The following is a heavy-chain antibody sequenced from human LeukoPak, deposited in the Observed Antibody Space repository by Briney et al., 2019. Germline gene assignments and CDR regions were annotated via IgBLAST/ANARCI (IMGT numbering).Heavy chain of an antibody. Sequence: GASVKVSCKASGYTFTGYYMHWARQAPGQGLEWMGWINPNSGGTNYAQKFQGRVTMTRDTSISTAYMELSRLRSDDTAVYYCARDAYYYDSSGYYYNYYGMDVWGQGTTVTVSS. V-gene: IGHV1-2*02. CDR1: GYTFTGYY. CDR2: INPNSGGT. CDR3: ARDAYYYDSSGYYYNYYGMDV. D-gene: IGHD3-22*01. J-gene: IGHJ6*02.